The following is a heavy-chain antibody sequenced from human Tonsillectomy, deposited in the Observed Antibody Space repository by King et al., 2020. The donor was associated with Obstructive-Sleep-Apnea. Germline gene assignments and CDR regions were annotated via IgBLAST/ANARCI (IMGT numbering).Heavy chain of an antibody. Sequence: VQLVESGGGVVQPGRSLRLSCAASGFTFSSYAMHWVRQAPGKGLEWVAVISYDGSNKYYADSVKGRFTIARDNSKNTLNLQMNSLRAEDTAVYYCARGDTAMVGGYYGMDVWGQGTTVTVSS. CDR1: GFTFSSYA. CDR2: ISYDGSNK. J-gene: IGHJ6*02. CDR3: ARGDTAMVGGYYGMDV. V-gene: IGHV3-30*14. D-gene: IGHD5-18*01.